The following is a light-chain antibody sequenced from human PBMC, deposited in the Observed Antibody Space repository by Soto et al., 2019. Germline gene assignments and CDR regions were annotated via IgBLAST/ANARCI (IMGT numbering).Light chain of an antibody. J-gene: IGKJ2*01. Sequence: DIQMTQSPSSLSASVGDRVTITCRASQSISSYLNWYQQKPGKAPKLLIYAASSLQSGVPSRFSGSGSGTDFTLTISSLQPEDFATYYCQQSYRRTYTFGQETKLEIK. V-gene: IGKV1-39*01. CDR3: QQSYRRTYT. CDR1: QSISSY. CDR2: AAS.